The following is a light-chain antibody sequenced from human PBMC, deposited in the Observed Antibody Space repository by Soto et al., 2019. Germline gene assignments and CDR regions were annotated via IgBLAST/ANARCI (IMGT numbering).Light chain of an antibody. CDR2: GAS. Sequence: IMLTQSPGTLSLSPGERTTLSCRASQSISRYLAWYQQKPGQGPRLLIYGASSRATGIPDRFSGSGSGTDFTLTISRLEPEDFAVYYCQQYGSSPWTFGQGTKVDIK. CDR1: QSISRY. J-gene: IGKJ1*01. CDR3: QQYGSSPWT. V-gene: IGKV3-20*01.